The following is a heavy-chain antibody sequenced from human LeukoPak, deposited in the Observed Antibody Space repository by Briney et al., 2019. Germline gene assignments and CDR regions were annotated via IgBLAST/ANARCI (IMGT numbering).Heavy chain of an antibody. CDR1: GGSFSGYY. J-gene: IGHJ3*02. V-gene: IGHV4-34*01. CDR2: INHSGST. Sequence: SETLSLTCAVYGGSFSGYYWSWIRQPPGKGLEWIGEINHSGSTNYNPSLKSRVTISVDTSKNQFSLKLSSVTAADTAVYYCARFGLGAFDIWGQGTMVTVSS. CDR3: ARFGLGAFDI. D-gene: IGHD3-10*01.